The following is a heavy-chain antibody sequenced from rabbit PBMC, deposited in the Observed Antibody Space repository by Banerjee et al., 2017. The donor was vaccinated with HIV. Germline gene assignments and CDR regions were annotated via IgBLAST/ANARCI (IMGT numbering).Heavy chain of an antibody. CDR3: ARSRYSSGYYMDL. Sequence: QSLEESGGDLVKPGASLTLTCTASGFSFSSSYWICWVRQAPGKGLEWIACIYAGSSGSTYYASWAKGRFTISKTSSTTVTLQMTSLTAADTATYFCARSRYSSGYYMDLWGQGTLVTVS. J-gene: IGHJ3*01. CDR1: GFSFSSSYW. CDR2: IYAGSSGST. V-gene: IGHV1S40*01. D-gene: IGHD1-1*01.